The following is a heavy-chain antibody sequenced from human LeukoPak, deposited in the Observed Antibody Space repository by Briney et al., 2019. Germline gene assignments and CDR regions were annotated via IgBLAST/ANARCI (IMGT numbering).Heavy chain of an antibody. Sequence: ASVKVSCKASGYSFVGYGITWVRQATGQGLEWMGWMNPNSGNTGYAQKFQGRVTMTRNTSISTAYMELSSLRSEDTAVYYCARGVLYSSRLAQGYWGQGTLVTVSS. CDR3: ARGVLYSSRLAQGY. CDR2: MNPNSGNT. D-gene: IGHD6-13*01. V-gene: IGHV1-8*02. J-gene: IGHJ4*02. CDR1: GYSFVGYG.